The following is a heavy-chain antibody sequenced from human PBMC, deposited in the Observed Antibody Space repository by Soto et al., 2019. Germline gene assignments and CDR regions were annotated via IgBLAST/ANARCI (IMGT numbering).Heavy chain of an antibody. J-gene: IGHJ4*02. Sequence: QITLKESGPTLVKPTQTLTLTCTFSGFSLSSSGVGVGWIRQPPGKALEWLTFIYWDDDKRYSPSLKSRLTITKDTSKNQVVLTLTNMDPVDTATYYCARLAVAGITYYFDSWGQGTLLTVSS. CDR1: GFSLSSSGVG. CDR2: IYWDDDK. D-gene: IGHD2-21*01. CDR3: ARLAVAGITYYFDS. V-gene: IGHV2-5*02.